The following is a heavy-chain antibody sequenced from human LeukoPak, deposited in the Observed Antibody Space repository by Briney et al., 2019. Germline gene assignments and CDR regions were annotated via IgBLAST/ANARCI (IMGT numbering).Heavy chain of an antibody. CDR3: ARIDQAIVTTVTTSYYYYYMDV. CDR1: GFTFSSYW. D-gene: IGHD4-17*01. CDR2: INSDGSST. J-gene: IGHJ6*03. V-gene: IGHV3-74*01. Sequence: PGGSLRLSCAASGFTFSSYWMHWVRQAPGKGLVWVSRINSDGSSTSYADSVKGRFTISRDNAKNTLYLQMNSLRAEDTAVYYCARIDQAIVTTVTTSYYYYYMDVWGKGTTVTISS.